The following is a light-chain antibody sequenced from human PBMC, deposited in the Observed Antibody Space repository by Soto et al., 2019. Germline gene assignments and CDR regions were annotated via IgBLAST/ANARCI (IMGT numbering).Light chain of an antibody. J-gene: IGLJ2*01. Sequence: QSVLTQPPSVSAAPGQKVTISCSGSSSNIANYYVFWCQQLPGTAPKLLIYDNNKRPSGIPDRFSGSKSGTSATLDITGLQTGDEADYYCGTWDTRFHTVLFAGGTKLTVL. V-gene: IGLV1-51*01. CDR2: DNN. CDR3: GTWDTRFHTVL. CDR1: SSNIANYY.